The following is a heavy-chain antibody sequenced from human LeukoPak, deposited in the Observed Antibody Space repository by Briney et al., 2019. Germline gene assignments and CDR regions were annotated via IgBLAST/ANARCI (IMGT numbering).Heavy chain of an antibody. Sequence: SETLSFTCTVSGGSISSYYWSWIRQPPGKGLEWIGYIYYSGTTNYNPSLKSRVTISVDTSKNQFSLKLSSVTAADTAVYYCARDFTYYDFWSGYYTGIYFDYWGQGTLVTVSS. D-gene: IGHD3-3*01. J-gene: IGHJ4*02. CDR2: IYYSGTT. CDR3: ARDFTYYDFWSGYYTGIYFDY. CDR1: GGSISSYY. V-gene: IGHV4-59*01.